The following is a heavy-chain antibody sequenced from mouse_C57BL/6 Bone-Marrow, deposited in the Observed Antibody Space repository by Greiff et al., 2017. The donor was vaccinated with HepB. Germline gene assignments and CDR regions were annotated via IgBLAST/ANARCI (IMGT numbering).Heavy chain of an antibody. Sequence: EVQGVESGGGLVQPGGSLKLSCAASGFTFSDYGMAWVRQAPRKGPEWVAFISNLAYSIYYADTVTGRFTISRENAKNTLYLEMSSLRSEETAMYYRARPRDYGSSFYFDYWGQGTTLTVSS. CDR3: ARPRDYGSSFYFDY. CDR2: ISNLAYSI. D-gene: IGHD1-1*01. J-gene: IGHJ2*01. CDR1: GFTFSDYG. V-gene: IGHV5-15*01.